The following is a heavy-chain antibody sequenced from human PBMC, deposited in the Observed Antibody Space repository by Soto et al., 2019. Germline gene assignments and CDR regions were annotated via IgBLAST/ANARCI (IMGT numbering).Heavy chain of an antibody. J-gene: IGHJ4*02. Sequence: GGSLRLSSAASGLTFSNVWMTWVRPAPGKGPEWVGRIKSKSDGETADVAAPVKARFTISRDDSKNTVFLEMNSLKSEDTALYYCAITAMINRDSSTSFDYWGRGTQVTVSS. CDR2: IKSKSDGETA. D-gene: IGHD5-18*01. CDR3: AITAMINRDSSTSFDY. CDR1: GLTFSNVW. V-gene: IGHV3-15*01.